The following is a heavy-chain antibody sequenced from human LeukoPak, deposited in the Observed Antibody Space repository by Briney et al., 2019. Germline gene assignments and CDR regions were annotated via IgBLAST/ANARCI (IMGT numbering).Heavy chain of an antibody. J-gene: IGHJ5*02. CDR2: ITAHNGYT. V-gene: IGHV1-18*01. CDR3: ARSYCSSYSCVNNGFDP. CDR1: GYTFSTFG. D-gene: IGHD4-11*01. Sequence: ASVKVSCKASGYTFSTFGISWLRQAPGQGPEWMGWITAHNGYTESPQKFQGRVIMTADTSTTTAYLEVRSLTSNDAAVYFCARSYCSSYSCVNNGFDPWGQGTLVTVSS.